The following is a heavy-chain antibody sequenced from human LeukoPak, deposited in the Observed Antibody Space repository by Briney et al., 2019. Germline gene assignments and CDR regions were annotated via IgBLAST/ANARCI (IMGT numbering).Heavy chain of an antibody. V-gene: IGHV4-38-2*02. D-gene: IGHD5-18*01. CDR1: GYSISSGYY. CDR2: IYHSGST. Sequence: SETLSLTCTVSGYSISSGYYWGWIRQPPGKGLEWIGSIYHSGSTYYNPSLKRRVTISVDTSKNQFSLKLSSVTAADTAVYYCARYSYGPPDYMDVWGKGTTVTISS. J-gene: IGHJ6*03. CDR3: ARYSYGPPDYMDV.